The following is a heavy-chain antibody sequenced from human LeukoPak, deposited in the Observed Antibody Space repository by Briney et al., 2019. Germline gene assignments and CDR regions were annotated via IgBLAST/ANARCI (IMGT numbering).Heavy chain of an antibody. CDR1: GGSIRTYY. V-gene: IGHV4-4*07. J-gene: IGHJ4*02. CDR2: IHSSGTT. D-gene: IGHD2-2*01. CDR3: GRLNLPAVSGAFDY. Sequence: SETLSPTCTVSGGSIRTYYWSWIRQPARKGLEWIGRIHSSGTTHYNPSLRSRVTLSIDTSKNQFSLKLSSVTAADTAVYYCGRLNLPAVSGAFDYWGQGTLVTVSS.